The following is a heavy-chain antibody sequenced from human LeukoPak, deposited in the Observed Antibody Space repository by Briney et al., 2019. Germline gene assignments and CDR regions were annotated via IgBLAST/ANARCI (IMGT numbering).Heavy chain of an antibody. CDR2: FDPEDGET. D-gene: IGHD2-2*01. CDR3: ATDPVGYCSSTSCHRGY. J-gene: IGHJ4*02. CDR1: GYTLTELS. Sequence: ASVKVSCKVSGYTLTELSMHWVRQAPGKGLEWMGGFDPEDGETIYAQKFQGRVTMTEDTSTDTAYMELSSLRSEDTAVYYCATDPVGYCSSTSCHRGYWGQGTLVTVSS. V-gene: IGHV1-24*01.